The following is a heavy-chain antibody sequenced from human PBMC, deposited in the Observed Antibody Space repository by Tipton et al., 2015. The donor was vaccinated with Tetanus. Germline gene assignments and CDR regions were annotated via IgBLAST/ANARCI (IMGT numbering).Heavy chain of an antibody. Sequence: SLRLSCAASGFSVSNHWMSWVRQAPGKGLEWVANIREDGGETKYVDSVKGRFTISRDNAKNSFYLQMNSLRVEDTAVYYCARDRGEQWTNFYYMDVWGKGSMGTVSS. CDR2: IREDGGET. D-gene: IGHD6-19*01. J-gene: IGHJ6*03. V-gene: IGHV3-7*03. CDR1: GFSVSNHW. CDR3: ARDRGEQWTNFYYMDV.